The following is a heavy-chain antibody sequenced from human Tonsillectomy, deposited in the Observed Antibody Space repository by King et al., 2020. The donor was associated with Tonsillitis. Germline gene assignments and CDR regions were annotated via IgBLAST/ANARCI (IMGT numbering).Heavy chain of an antibody. D-gene: IGHD6-19*01. CDR3: AIDLRTVAGHQNSYGLDV. V-gene: IGHV3-30*03. CDR2: ISYDGSNK. CDR1: GFIFRSYG. J-gene: IGHJ6*02. Sequence: HVQLVQSGGGVVQPGRSLRLSCAASGFIFRSYGMHWVRQAPGKGLEWVAIISYDGSNKYYADSVKGRFTISRDNSKNTLYLQMNSLRAEDTADYFCAIDLRTVAGHQNSYGLDVWGQGTTVTVSS.